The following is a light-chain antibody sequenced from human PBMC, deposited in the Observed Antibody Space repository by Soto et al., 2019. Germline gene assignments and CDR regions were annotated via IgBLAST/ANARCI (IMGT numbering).Light chain of an antibody. Sequence: GPLFMTQRERATLSLRASQSVSSNLAWYQQKPGQAPRLLIYGASTRVTGIPDRFSGSGSGTEFTLTISSLQSADFAVYYCKQYNTWPPCPFGQGSKVDI. J-gene: IGKJ1*01. CDR1: QSVSSN. CDR2: GAS. CDR3: KQYNTWPPCP. V-gene: IGKV3-15*01.